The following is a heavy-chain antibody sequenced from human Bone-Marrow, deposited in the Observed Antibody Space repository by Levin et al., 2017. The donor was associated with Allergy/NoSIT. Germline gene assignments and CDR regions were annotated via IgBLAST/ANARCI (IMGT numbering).Heavy chain of an antibody. CDR3: ARGGTSANYAPYNWFDR. J-gene: IGHJ5*02. Sequence: LSLTCAASGFTFSTYGMNWVRQAPGKGLEWVSGISGSGAGTYYADSVKGRFTISRDNSKNTFSLQMNSLRAEDTAVYYCARGGTSANYAPYNWFDRWGQGTLVTVSS. D-gene: IGHD4/OR15-4a*01. CDR1: GFTFSTYG. CDR2: ISGSGAGT. V-gene: IGHV3-23*01.